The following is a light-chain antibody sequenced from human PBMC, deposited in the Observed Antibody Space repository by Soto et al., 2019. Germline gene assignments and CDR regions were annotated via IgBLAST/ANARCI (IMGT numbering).Light chain of an antibody. CDR1: QSIIYW. CDR2: DAS. CDR3: QQYYTYST. J-gene: IGKJ1*01. V-gene: IGKV1-5*01. Sequence: DIHMTESPSTLSASVGDRVSITCRASQSIIYWLAWYQQKPGKAPNLLIYDASSLASGVPSRFSGSRSGAEFTLTISSLQPDDCATYQCQQYYTYSTFGQGTKVDI.